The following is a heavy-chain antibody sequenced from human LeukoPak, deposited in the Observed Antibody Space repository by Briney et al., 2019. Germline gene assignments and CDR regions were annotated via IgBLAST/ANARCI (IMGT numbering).Heavy chain of an antibody. V-gene: IGHV3-21*01. CDR3: ARDPRDGVVVPAAIIGWFGP. Sequence: GGSLRLSCAASGFTFSSYSMNWVRQAPGKGLEWVSSISSSSSYIYYADSVKGRFTISRDNAKNSLYLQMNSLRAEDTAVYYCARDPRDGVVVPAAIIGWFGPWGQGTLVTVSS. CDR1: GFTFSSYS. J-gene: IGHJ5*02. CDR2: ISSSSSYI. D-gene: IGHD2-2*01.